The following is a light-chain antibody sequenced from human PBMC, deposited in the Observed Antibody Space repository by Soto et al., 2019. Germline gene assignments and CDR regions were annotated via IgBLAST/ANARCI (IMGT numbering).Light chain of an antibody. V-gene: IGKV3-15*01. Sequence: EIVMTQSPATLSVSLGESATLSCRASQSVVTNLAWYQQTLGQAPRLLIYAASTRATGIPARFSGSGSGTEFILTISSLQSEDFAVYYCQQYYNWRHHTFGQGTKLEIK. CDR3: QQYYNWRHHT. CDR2: AAS. J-gene: IGKJ2*01. CDR1: QSVVTN.